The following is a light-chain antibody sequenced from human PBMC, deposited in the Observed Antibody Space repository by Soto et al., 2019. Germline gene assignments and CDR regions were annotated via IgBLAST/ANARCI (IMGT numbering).Light chain of an antibody. V-gene: IGKV1-5*02. CDR2: EAS. CDR3: QHYISFPWT. CDR1: QDINNY. J-gene: IGKJ1*01. Sequence: DIHMTQSPSSLSACVGNRVTMVCQASQDINNYLNWYQQKPGKVPKILIAEASRLESGVPSRFSGGGSGTEFTLTINRLQPDDVATYYCQHYISFPWTFGQGTKVDI.